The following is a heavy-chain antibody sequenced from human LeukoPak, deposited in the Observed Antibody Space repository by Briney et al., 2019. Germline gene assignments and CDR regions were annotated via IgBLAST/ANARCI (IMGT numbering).Heavy chain of an antibody. D-gene: IGHD6-19*01. J-gene: IGHJ4*02. CDR2: ISGSGGST. CDR1: GFTFSSYA. Sequence: GGSLRLSCAASGFTFSSYAMSWVRQAPGKGLEWVSAISGSGGSTYYADSVKGRFTISRDNAKNSLYLQMNSLTVEDTAVYYCAREYGSGWYDYWGQGTLVTVSS. CDR3: AREYGSGWYDY. V-gene: IGHV3-23*01.